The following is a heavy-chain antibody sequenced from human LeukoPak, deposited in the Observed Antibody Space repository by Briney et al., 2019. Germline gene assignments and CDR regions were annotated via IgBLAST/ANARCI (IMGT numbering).Heavy chain of an antibody. CDR2: IYYSGST. CDR3: ARCGYYDFWSGYNPATFDS. Sequence: PSQTLSLTCTVSGGSISSGNYYWGWIRQPPGKGLEWIGSIYYSGSTYYNPSLKSRVTISLDTSKNQFSLKLSSVTAADTAVYYCARCGYYDFWSGYNPATFDSWGQGTLVTVSS. CDR1: GGSISSGNYY. J-gene: IGHJ4*02. D-gene: IGHD3-3*01. V-gene: IGHV4-39*01.